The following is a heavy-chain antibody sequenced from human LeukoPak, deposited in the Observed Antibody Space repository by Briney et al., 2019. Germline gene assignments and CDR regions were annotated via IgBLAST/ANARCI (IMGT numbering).Heavy chain of an antibody. CDR1: GYTFTGYY. V-gene: IGHV1-2*02. CDR2: INPNSGGT. J-gene: IGHJ4*02. Sequence: ASVKVSCKASGYTFTGYYMHWVRQAPGQGLEWMGWINPNSGGTNYAQKFQGRVTMTRDTSISTAYMELSRLRSDDTAVYYCARGGRYYYDSSGYYSGDYWGQGTLVTVSS. D-gene: IGHD3-22*01. CDR3: ARGGRYYYDSSGYYSGDY.